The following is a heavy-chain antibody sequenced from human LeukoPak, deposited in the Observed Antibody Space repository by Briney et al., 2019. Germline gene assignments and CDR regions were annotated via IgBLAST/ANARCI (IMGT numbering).Heavy chain of an antibody. CDR1: GGSFSGYY. J-gene: IGHJ6*03. D-gene: IGHD6-19*01. CDR2: INHSGST. CDR3: ARGGGSGWYRGPDYYYYYYMDV. V-gene: IGHV4-34*01. Sequence: KASETLSLTCAVYGGSFSGYYWSWIRQPPGKGPEWIGEINHSGSTNYNPSLKSRVTISVDTSKNQFSLKLSSVTAADTAVYYCARGGGSGWYRGPDYYYYYYMDVWGKGTTVTVSS.